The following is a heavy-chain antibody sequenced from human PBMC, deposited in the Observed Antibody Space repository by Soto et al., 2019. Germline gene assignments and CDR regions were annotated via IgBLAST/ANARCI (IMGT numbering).Heavy chain of an antibody. D-gene: IGHD4-17*01. J-gene: IGHJ2*01. V-gene: IGHV4-34*02. CDR3: AGHLKTTVTTFGYFDL. CDR1: GGSFSGYY. CDR2: INHSGST. Sequence: QVQLQQWGAGLLKPSETLSLSCAVYGGSFSGYYWSWIRQPPGKGLEWIGEINHSGSTDYNPSLKSCVTISVDTSRNQFSLRLTSVTAADTAVYYCAGHLKTTVTTFGYFDLWGRGTLVTVSS.